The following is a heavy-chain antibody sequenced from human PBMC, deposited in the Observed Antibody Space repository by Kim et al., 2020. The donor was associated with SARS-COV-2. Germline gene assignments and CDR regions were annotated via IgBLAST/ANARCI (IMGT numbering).Heavy chain of an antibody. CDR1: GGSISSSSYY. CDR2: IYYSGST. CDR3: ARHHFAITMVRGVMWWFDP. J-gene: IGHJ5*02. V-gene: IGHV4-39*01. D-gene: IGHD3-10*01. Sequence: SETLSLTCTVSGGSISSSSYYWGWIRQPPGKGLEWIGSIYYSGSTYYNPSLKSRVTISVDTSKNQFSLKLSSVTAADTAVYYCARHHFAITMVRGVMWWFDPWGQGTLVTVSS.